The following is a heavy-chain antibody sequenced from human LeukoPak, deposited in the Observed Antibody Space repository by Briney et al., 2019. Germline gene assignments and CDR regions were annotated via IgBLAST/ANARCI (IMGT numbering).Heavy chain of an antibody. CDR2: IIPIFGTA. J-gene: IGHJ5*02. CDR3: ARFFVPGFGELSQPKVNWFDP. V-gene: IGHV1-69*13. CDR1: GGTFSSYV. Sequence: SVKVSCKASGGTFSSYVINWVRQAPGQGLEWMGGIIPIFGTANYAQKFQGRVTITADESTGTAYMELSSLRSEDTAMYYCARFFVPGFGELSQPKVNWFDPWGQGTLVTVSS. D-gene: IGHD3-10*01.